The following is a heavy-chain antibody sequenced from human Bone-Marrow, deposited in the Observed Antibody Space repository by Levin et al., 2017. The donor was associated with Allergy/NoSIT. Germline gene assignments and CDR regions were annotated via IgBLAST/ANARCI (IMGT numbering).Heavy chain of an antibody. D-gene: IGHD2/OR15-2a*01. CDR2: IGATGEHS. CDR3: TRDRPFSDFDY. J-gene: IGHJ4*01. CDR1: GFTFSSHT. Sequence: SGGSLRLSCAASGFTFSSHTMNWVRQAPGRGLEWVSSIGATGEHSFYADSVKGRFTISRDNSKNMLYLQMTSLRAGDTALYYCTRDRPFSDFDYWGQGSLVTVAS. V-gene: IGHV3-23*01.